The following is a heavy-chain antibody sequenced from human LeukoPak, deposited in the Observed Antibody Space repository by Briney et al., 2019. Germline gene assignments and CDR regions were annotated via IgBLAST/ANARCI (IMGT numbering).Heavy chain of an antibody. CDR3: AGGEVVVNTFDAFDI. V-gene: IGHV3-23*01. CDR2: ISGSGDST. Sequence: PGGSLRLSCAASGFTFSSYAMSWVRQAPGKGLEWVSGISGSGDSTYYADSVKGRFTISRDNSKNTLYLQMNSLRAEDTAVYYCAGGEVVVNTFDAFDIWGQGTMVTVSS. D-gene: IGHD3-22*01. J-gene: IGHJ3*02. CDR1: GFTFSSYA.